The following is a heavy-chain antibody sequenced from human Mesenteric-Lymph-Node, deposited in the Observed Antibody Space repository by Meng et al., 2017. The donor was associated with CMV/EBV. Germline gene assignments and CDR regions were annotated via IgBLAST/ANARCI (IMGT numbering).Heavy chain of an antibody. CDR2: ISYDGSNK. V-gene: IGHV3-30-3*01. CDR1: GFTFSSYA. J-gene: IGHJ5*02. Sequence: GESLKISCAASGFTFSSYAMHWVRQAPGKGLEWVAVISYDGSNKYYADSVKGRFTISRDNSKNTLYLQMNSLRAEDTAGYYCAGWKGFEWELKGHWFDPWGQGTLVPSPQ. D-gene: IGHD1-26*01. CDR3: AGWKGFEWELKGHWFDP.